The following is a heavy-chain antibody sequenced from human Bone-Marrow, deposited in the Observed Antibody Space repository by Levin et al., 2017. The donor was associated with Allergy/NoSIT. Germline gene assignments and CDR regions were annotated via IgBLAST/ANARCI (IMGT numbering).Heavy chain of an antibody. J-gene: IGHJ4*02. CDR2: IYYSGKI. V-gene: IGHV4-39*01. CDR3: ARQTWIHKGYFDS. D-gene: IGHD5-18*01. Sequence: GSLRLSCNVSGGSTSSTSYYWSWVRQPPGKALEWIGSIYYSGKIYYNPSLESRVTISVDTSKNQFSLKVNSVTAADTAVYSCARQTWIHKGYFDSWGQGTLVTVSS. CDR1: GGSTSSTSYY.